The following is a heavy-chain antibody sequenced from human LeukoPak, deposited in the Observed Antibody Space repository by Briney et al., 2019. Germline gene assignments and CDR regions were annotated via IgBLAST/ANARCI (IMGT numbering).Heavy chain of an antibody. CDR2: IGTAGDT. J-gene: IGHJ6*02. Sequence: GGSLRLSCAASGFTVSSNHMSWVRQATGKGLEWVSAIGTAGDTYYPGSVKGRFTISRENAKNSLYLQMNSLRAGDTAVYYCARARVRDLIVPQEDYGMDVWGQGTTVTVS. CDR3: ARARVRDLIVPQEDYGMDV. CDR1: GFTVSSNH. D-gene: IGHD3-22*01. V-gene: IGHV3-13*01.